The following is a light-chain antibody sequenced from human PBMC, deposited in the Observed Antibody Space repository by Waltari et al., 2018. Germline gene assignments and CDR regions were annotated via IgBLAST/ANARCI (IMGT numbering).Light chain of an antibody. CDR1: SSNIGAGYD. CDR3: QSYDNTLSGSHVV. CDR2: GNR. V-gene: IGLV1-40*01. J-gene: IGLJ2*01. Sequence: QSVLTQPPSVSGAPGQRVIISCPGSSSNIGAGYDVHWYQQFPGIAPKLLIYGNRNRPSGVPDRFSGSKSGTSASLVISGLQAEDEADYYCQSYDNTLSGSHVVFGGGTKLTVL.